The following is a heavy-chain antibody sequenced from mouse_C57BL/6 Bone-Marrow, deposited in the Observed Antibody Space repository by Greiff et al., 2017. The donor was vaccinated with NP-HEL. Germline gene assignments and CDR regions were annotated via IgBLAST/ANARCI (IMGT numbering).Heavy chain of an antibody. CDR1: GFNIKNTY. CDR3: AGLYYDYDDSFAY. CDR2: IDPANGNT. D-gene: IGHD2-4*01. Sequence: VHVKQSVAELVRPGASVKLSCTASGFNIKNTYMHWVKQRPEQGLEWIGRIDPANGNTKYAPKFQGKATITADTSSNTAYLQLRSLTSVDTAIYYCAGLYYDYDDSFAYWGQGTLVTVSA. J-gene: IGHJ3*01. V-gene: IGHV14-3*01.